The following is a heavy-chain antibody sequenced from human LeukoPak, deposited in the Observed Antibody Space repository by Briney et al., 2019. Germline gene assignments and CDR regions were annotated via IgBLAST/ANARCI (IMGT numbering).Heavy chain of an antibody. Sequence: GGSLRLSCATSGLTFSHNGMHWVRQAPGKGLEWVALIAFDGSYKYYADSVKGRFIISRDNSKNTVYLQMDSLKPEDTAMYYCAKDTSVNFPFRGYFDYWGRGTLVTVSS. CDR1: GLTFSHNG. CDR3: AKDTSVNFPFRGYFDY. CDR2: IAFDGSYK. D-gene: IGHD1-7*01. J-gene: IGHJ4*02. V-gene: IGHV3-30*02.